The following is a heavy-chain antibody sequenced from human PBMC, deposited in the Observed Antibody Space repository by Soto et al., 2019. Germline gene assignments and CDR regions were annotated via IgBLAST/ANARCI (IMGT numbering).Heavy chain of an antibody. D-gene: IGHD3-10*01. CDR2: MNPSSGNK. CDR3: ARGGVSRGAFDI. J-gene: IGHJ3*02. V-gene: IGHV1-8*01. CDR1: GCTFTSYD. Sequence: ASVKVSCKASGCTFTSYDINWVRQAAGQGLEWMGWMNPSSGNKAYAQKFQGRVTMTRNTSISTAYMELTSLRSEDTAIYYCARGGVSRGAFDIWGQGTMVTVSS.